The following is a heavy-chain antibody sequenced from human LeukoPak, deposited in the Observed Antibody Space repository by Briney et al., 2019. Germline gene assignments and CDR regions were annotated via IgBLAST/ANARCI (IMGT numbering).Heavy chain of an antibody. J-gene: IGHJ2*01. Sequence: SETLSLTCTVSGGSISSYYWSWIRQPAGKGLEWIGRIYTSGSTNYNPSLKSRVTMSVDTSKNQFSLKLSSVTAADTAVYYCARAVEMATIDLNWYLDLWGRGTLVTVSS. CDR1: GGSISSYY. CDR2: IYTSGST. CDR3: ARAVEMATIDLNWYLDL. D-gene: IGHD5-24*01. V-gene: IGHV4-4*07.